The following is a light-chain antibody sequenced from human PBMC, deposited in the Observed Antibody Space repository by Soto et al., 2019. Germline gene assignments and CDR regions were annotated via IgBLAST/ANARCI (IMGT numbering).Light chain of an antibody. CDR3: QQYNNWPSIT. Sequence: ESVLTQSPATLSLSPGERATLSCRASPSVSNSLAWYQHKPGQAPRLLIYDASNRATGVPTRFSGSGSGTDFTLTISSLQSEDFAVYYCQQYNNWPSITFGQGTRLEIK. J-gene: IGKJ5*01. V-gene: IGKV3-11*01. CDR2: DAS. CDR1: PSVSNS.